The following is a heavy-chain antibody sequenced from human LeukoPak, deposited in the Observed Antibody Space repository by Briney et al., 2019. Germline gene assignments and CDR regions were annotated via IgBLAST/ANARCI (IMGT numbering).Heavy chain of an antibody. D-gene: IGHD2-15*01. J-gene: IGHJ4*02. CDR1: GFTFSSYA. CDR2: ISGSAGNT. Sequence: PGGSLRLSCAASGFTFSSYAMSWVRQAPGKGLEWVSGISGSAGNTYYADSVKGRFTISRDNSKNTLYLQMNSLRAEDTAVYYCASIVVVEAATPHFDYWGQGTLVTVSS. V-gene: IGHV3-23*01. CDR3: ASIVVVEAATPHFDY.